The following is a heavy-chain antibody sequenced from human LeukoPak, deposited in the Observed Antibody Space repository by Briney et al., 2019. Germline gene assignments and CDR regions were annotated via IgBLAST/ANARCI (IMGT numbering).Heavy chain of an antibody. D-gene: IGHD1-7*01. CDR3: ASSPPTGTTWYFDL. Sequence: GGSLRLSCAASRFTFSNYCMSWVRQAPGKGLEWVANIKEDGSEKYYVDSVKGRFTISRDNSKNTLYLQMGSLRIEDMAVYYCASSPPTGTTWYFDLWGRGTLVTVSS. V-gene: IGHV3-7*01. CDR2: IKEDGSEK. CDR1: RFTFSNYC. J-gene: IGHJ2*01.